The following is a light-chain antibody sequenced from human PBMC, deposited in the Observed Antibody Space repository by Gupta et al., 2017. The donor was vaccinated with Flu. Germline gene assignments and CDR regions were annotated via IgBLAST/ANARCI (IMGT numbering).Light chain of an antibody. CDR2: TAS. Sequence: PSSLSAPVGDRVTITCRASQDISDDLGWYQQKPGKAPKLLIYTASWVQSGVPSRFSDNGSGTDFTLTIGSLQPEDFATYYCRQEHNYPPTFGQGTKVEI. CDR1: QDISDD. V-gene: IGKV1-6*01. CDR3: RQEHNYPPT. J-gene: IGKJ1*01.